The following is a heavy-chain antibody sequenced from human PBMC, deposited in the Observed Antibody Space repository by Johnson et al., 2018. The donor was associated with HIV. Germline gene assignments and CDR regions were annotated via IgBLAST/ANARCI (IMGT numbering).Heavy chain of an antibody. CDR3: AGGVTVAFDI. D-gene: IGHD2-21*02. CDR1: GFTVGSNS. CDR2: IQSGENT. V-gene: IGHV3-66*01. J-gene: IGHJ3*02. Sequence: VQLVESGGGWVQPGGSLRLSCEASGFTVGSNSMSWVRQAPGKGLEWVSVIQSGENTLYADSVKGRFTVSRDDSKNTLYLQMNSLRAEDTAVYYCAGGVTVAFDIWCPGTVVSVSS.